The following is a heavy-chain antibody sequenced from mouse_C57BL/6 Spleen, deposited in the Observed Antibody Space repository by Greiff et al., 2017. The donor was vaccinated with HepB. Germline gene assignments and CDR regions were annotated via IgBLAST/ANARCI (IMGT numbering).Heavy chain of an antibody. CDR2: IDPETGGT. D-gene: IGHD2-3*01. J-gene: IGHJ2*01. V-gene: IGHV1-15*01. Sequence: VQLQESGAELVRPGASVTLSCKASGYTFTDYEMHWVKQTPVHGLEWIGAIDPETGGTAYNQKFKGKAILTADKSSSTAYMELRSLTSEDSAVYYCTRWLLYYWGQGTTLTVSS. CDR1: GYTFTDYE. CDR3: TRWLLYY.